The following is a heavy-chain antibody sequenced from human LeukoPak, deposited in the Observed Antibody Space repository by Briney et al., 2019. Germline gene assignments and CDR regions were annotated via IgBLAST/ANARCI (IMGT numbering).Heavy chain of an antibody. V-gene: IGHV6-1*01. J-gene: IGHJ4*02. CDR3: ARGSTISARSVDF. D-gene: IGHD6-6*01. Sequence: SQTLSLTCAISGDSVSSNSAAWNWFGQSPSRGLEWLGRTYFRSKWSSDYALSVKSRITISPDTPKNQFSLQLSSVTPEDSAVYYCARGSTISARSVDFWGQGALVTVSS. CDR2: TYFRSKWSS. CDR1: GDSVSSNSAA.